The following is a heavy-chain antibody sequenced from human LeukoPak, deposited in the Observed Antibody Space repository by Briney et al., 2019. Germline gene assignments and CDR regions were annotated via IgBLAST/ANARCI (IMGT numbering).Heavy chain of an antibody. V-gene: IGHV3-30*18. CDR1: GFTFSSYG. CDR3: AKGGANIVVVVAPRDYYGMDV. J-gene: IGHJ6*02. Sequence: GRSLRLSCAASGFTFSSYGMHWVRQAPGKGLEWVAVISYDGSNKYYADSVKGRFTIYRDNSKNTLYLQMNSLRAEDTAVYYCAKGGANIVVVVAPRDYYGMDVWGQGTTVTVSS. CDR2: ISYDGSNK. D-gene: IGHD2-15*01.